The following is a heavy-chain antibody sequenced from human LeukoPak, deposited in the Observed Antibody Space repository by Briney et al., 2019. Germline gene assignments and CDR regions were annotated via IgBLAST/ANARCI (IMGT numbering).Heavy chain of an antibody. Sequence: PGRSLRLSCAASGFTFDDYAMHWVLQAPGKGLEWVSGISWNSGSIGYADSVKGRFTISRDNAKNSLYLQMNSLRAEDTALYYCAKGVAAGYYYYMDVWGKGTTVTVSS. J-gene: IGHJ6*03. CDR2: ISWNSGSI. CDR1: GFTFDDYA. V-gene: IGHV3-9*01. D-gene: IGHD6-13*01. CDR3: AKGVAAGYYYYMDV.